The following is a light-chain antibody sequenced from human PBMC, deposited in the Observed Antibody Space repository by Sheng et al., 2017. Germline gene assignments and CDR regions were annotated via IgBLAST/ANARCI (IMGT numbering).Light chain of an antibody. J-gene: IGLJ1*01. CDR3: CSYAGTSTSYV. CDR2: EGS. Sequence: QSALTQPASVSGSPGQSITISCTGTSSDVGSYNLVSWYQHHPGKAPKLMIYEGSKRPSGVSNRFSGSKSGNAASLTISGLQAEDEADYYCCSYAGTSTSYVFGTGTKVTVL. CDR1: SSDVGSYNL. V-gene: IGLV2-23*01.